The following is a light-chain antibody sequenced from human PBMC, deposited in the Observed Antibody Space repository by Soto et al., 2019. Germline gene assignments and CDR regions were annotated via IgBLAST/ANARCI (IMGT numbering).Light chain of an antibody. CDR3: LCYITYPWT. V-gene: IGKV3-15*01. J-gene: IGKJ1*01. CDR2: DAS. CDR1: QSVSSD. Sequence: DIVMTQSPATLSVSPGERSTLSCRASQSVSSDLAWYHQKPGQAPRLLIYDASTLQSGVPSRFSGSGSGTEFSLTISSLQPEDFATYYCLCYITYPWTFGQGTKVDIK.